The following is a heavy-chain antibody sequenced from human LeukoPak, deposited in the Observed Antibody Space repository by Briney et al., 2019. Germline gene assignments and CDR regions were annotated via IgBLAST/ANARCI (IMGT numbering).Heavy chain of an antibody. D-gene: IGHD3-22*01. CDR3: ARSGYYYDSSGYYYNYFDY. CDR2: IYTNRST. J-gene: IGHJ4*02. V-gene: IGHV4-61*02. Sequence: SQTLSLTCTVSGGSISSGSYYWSWIRQPAGKGLEWIGRIYTNRSTNYNPSLKSRVTISVDTSKNQFSLKLSSVTAADTAVYYCARSGYYYDSSGYYYNYFDYWGQGTLVTVSS. CDR1: GGSISSGSYY.